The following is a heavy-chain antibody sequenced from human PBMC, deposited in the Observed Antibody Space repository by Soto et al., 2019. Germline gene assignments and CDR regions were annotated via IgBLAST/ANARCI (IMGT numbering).Heavy chain of an antibody. V-gene: IGHV1-18*01. Sequence: QVQLVQSGAEVKKPGASVKVSCKASGYTFTSYGISWVRQAPGQGLEWLGWISAYNGNTNYAQKLQGRVTITTDTTTSTVNMEPSSLSSDHTAVYYCASDAYCGGDCYAFRVNYYSYGMDVWGQGTTVTVSS. CDR1: GYTFTSYG. J-gene: IGHJ6*02. CDR3: ASDAYCGGDCYAFRVNYYSYGMDV. CDR2: ISAYNGNT. D-gene: IGHD2-21*02.